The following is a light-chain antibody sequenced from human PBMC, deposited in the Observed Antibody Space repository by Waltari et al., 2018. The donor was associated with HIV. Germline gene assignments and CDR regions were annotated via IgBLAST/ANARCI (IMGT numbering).Light chain of an antibody. Sequence: DIQLTQSPSSLSASVGDRVTITCRVSQVFSTFLHWYRQKPGKVPNLLIYSASNLQSGVPVRFSGSGYGTDFTLTISSPQPEDVANYYGQRTYVITFGQGTRLEIK. CDR3: QRTYVIT. CDR1: QVFSTF. J-gene: IGKJ5*01. V-gene: IGKV1-27*01. CDR2: SAS.